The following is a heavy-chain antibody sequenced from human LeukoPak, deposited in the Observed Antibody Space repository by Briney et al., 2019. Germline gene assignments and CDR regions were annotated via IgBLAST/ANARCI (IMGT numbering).Heavy chain of an antibody. Sequence: GGSLRLSCAASGFTFNTYTMNWVRQAPGKGLEWVSYISGSSGIIDYADSVRGRFTISRDNAKNSLYLQMNSLRAEDTAVYYCARSPPRYYYDSSGWSSFDYWGQGTLVTVSS. CDR1: GFTFNTYT. J-gene: IGHJ4*02. CDR3: ARSPPRYYYDSSGWSSFDY. D-gene: IGHD3-22*01. V-gene: IGHV3-48*01. CDR2: ISGSSGII.